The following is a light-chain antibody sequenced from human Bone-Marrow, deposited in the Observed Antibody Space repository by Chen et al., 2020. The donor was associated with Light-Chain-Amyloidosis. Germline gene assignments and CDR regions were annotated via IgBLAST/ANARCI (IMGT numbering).Light chain of an antibody. V-gene: IGLV3-25*03. CDR3: QSVDNSGSWV. CDR1: FLPKQY. J-gene: IGLJ2*01. CDR2: QDI. Sequence: SYELTQPPSVSVSPGQTARITCSGDFLPKQYASWYLQKAGQAPVMVIYQDINRPSGIPERFSGSSSGSTVTLTISGVQAEDEADYYCQSVDNSGSWVFGGGTEPTVL.